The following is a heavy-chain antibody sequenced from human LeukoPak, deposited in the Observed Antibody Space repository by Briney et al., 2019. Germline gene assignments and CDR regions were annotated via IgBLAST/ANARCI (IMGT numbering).Heavy chain of an antibody. D-gene: IGHD5-12*01. Sequence: GSPRPFCGTFGFTFRSQSMNWVRQAPGKGLEWVATISSSSSYIYYADSVKGRLTISRDNAKNSLYLQMHSLRAEDTAVYYCASGLFSGYVDDYGAQGTLVTVSS. V-gene: IGHV3-21*01. J-gene: IGHJ4*02. CDR2: ISSSSSYI. CDR3: ASGLFSGYVDDY. CDR1: GFTFRSQS.